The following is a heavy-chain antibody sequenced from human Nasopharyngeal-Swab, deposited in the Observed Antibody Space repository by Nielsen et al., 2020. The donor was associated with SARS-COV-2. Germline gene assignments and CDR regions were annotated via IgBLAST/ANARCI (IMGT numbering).Heavy chain of an antibody. D-gene: IGHD6-13*01. V-gene: IGHV3-23*01. CDR1: GFTFSSYA. CDR2: ISGSGGTT. Sequence: GESLKISCAASGFTFSSYAMSWVRQAPGKGLEWVSAISGSGGTTYYADSVKGWFTISRDNSKNTLFLLMNSLRAEDTAIYYCAKDYTSSWFSYGAQENYFDYWGQGTLVTVSS. J-gene: IGHJ4*02. CDR3: AKDYTSSWFSYGAQENYFDY.